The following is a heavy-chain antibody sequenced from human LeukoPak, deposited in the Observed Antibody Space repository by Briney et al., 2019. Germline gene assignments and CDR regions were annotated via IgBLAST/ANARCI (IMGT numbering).Heavy chain of an antibody. CDR3: ARDSNGPYWYFDL. V-gene: IGHV1-69*04. CDR1: GGTFSSYA. Sequence: SVKVSCKASGGTFSSYAISWVRQAPGQGLEWMGRIIPILGIANYAQKFQGRVTITADKSTSTAYMELSSLRSEDTAVYYCARDSNGPYWYFDLWGRGTLATVSS. J-gene: IGHJ2*01. CDR2: IIPILGIA. D-gene: IGHD2-8*01.